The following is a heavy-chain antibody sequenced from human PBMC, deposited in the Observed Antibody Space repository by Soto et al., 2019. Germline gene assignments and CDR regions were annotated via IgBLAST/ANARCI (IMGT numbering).Heavy chain of an antibody. CDR2: IFTRDSET. CDR1: GHLFNNHW. D-gene: IGHD3-10*01. J-gene: IGHJ4*02. V-gene: IGHV5-51*01. Sequence: GESLKISCKGPGHLFNNHWIGWVRQTPGKGLEWMGLIFTRDSETKTSPSFQGHVSFSVDNSINTVYLQWTSLKTTDTGIYFCARGYFDSGHGSDIWGQGTLVTV. CDR3: ARGYFDSGHGSDI.